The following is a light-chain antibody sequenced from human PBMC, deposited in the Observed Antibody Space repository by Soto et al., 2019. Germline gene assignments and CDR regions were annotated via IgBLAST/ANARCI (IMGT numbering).Light chain of an antibody. CDR1: SXDVGTYDY. V-gene: IGLV2-8*01. CDR3: SSYAGRSMYV. Sequence: QSVLAQPPSASGSPGQSVTFSCTGTSXDVGTYDYVSWYQQYPGKAPKLLIYGVTRRPSGVPDRFSGSKSGNTAALTVSGLQAEDEAYYYCSSYAGRSMYVLGTGTKVTVL. CDR2: GVT. J-gene: IGLJ1*01.